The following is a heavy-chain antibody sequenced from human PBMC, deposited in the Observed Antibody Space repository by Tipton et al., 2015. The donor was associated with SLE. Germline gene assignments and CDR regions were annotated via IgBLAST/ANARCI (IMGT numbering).Heavy chain of an antibody. CDR1: GFTFDEYG. CDR3: ARDEYHYDRSGYHLLGHFDY. D-gene: IGHD3-22*01. V-gene: IGHV3-49*03. Sequence: RSLRLSCITSGFTFDEYGMSWFRQAPGKGLEWVTFIRSNAHGGTTQYAASVTGRFTISRDDSNSILYLQMNSLKTDDTAMYYCARDEYHYDRSGYHLLGHFDYWGQGALVTVSS. CDR2: IRSNAHGGTT. J-gene: IGHJ4*02.